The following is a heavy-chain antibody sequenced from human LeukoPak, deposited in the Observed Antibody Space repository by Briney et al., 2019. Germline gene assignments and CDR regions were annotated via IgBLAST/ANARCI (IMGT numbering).Heavy chain of an antibody. V-gene: IGHV1-69*13. Sequence: SVKVSCKASGGTFSSYAISWVRQAPGQGLEWMGGITPIFGTANYAQKFQGRVTITADESTSTAYMELSSLRSEDTAVYYCASVPAAVGGWFDPWGQGTLVTVSS. CDR2: ITPIFGTA. CDR3: ASVPAAVGGWFDP. CDR1: GGTFSSYA. D-gene: IGHD2-2*01. J-gene: IGHJ5*02.